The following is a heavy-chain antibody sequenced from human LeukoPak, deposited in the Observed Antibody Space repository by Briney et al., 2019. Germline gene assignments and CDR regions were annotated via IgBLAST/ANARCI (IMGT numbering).Heavy chain of an antibody. Sequence: QPGGSLRLSCAASGFTFSSYWMHWVRQAPGKGVVWVSSINGDGSSKSYADSVRGRFTISRDNATNTLYLQMNSLRAEDTAVYYCARDRDIVGYMDVWGKGTTVTVSS. CDR1: GFTFSSYW. J-gene: IGHJ6*03. D-gene: IGHD2-15*01. CDR2: INGDGSSK. V-gene: IGHV3-74*01. CDR3: ARDRDIVGYMDV.